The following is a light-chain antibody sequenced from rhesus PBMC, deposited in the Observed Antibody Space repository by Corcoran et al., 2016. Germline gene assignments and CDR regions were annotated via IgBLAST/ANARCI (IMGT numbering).Light chain of an antibody. CDR3: RQDYSWPLT. Sequence: EIVMTQSPATLSLSPGERATLSRRARQSGSSSLAWYQQKPGQAPRLLLYGASSRATGNPDRLSCNGSGTEFTHTIRSLEPEDIGVYYCRQDYSWPLTFGGGTKVELK. CDR2: GAS. J-gene: IGKJ4*01. CDR1: QSGSSS. V-gene: IGKV3-42*02.